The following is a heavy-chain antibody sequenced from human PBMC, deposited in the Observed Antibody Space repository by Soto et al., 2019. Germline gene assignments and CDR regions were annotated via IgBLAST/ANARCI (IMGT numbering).Heavy chain of an antibody. CDR1: GYTFTGYA. D-gene: IGHD2-21*02. V-gene: IGHV1-3*05. CDR2: INAGNGNT. Sequence: QVQLVQSGAEEKKPGASVKVSCKASGYTFTGYAMHWVRQAPGQRLEWMGWINAGNGNTKYSQKFQGRVTISRDTSASTAYMDLSSLGSEDTAVYYCARAVAVTADFDYWGQGTLVTVSS. CDR3: ARAVAVTADFDY. J-gene: IGHJ4*02.